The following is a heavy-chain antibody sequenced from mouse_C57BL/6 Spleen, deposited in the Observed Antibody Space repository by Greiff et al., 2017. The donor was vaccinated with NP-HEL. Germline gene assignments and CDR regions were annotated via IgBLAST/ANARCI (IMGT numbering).Heavy chain of an antibody. CDR3: ARSRAGYYVYFDY. D-gene: IGHD2-3*01. V-gene: IGHV1-26*01. J-gene: IGHJ2*01. CDR2: INPNNGGT. Sequence: EVQLQQSGPELVKPGASVKISCKASGYTFTDYYMNWVKQSHGKSLEWIGDINPNNGGTSYNQKFKGKATLTVDKSSSTAYMELRSLTSEDSAVYYCARSRAGYYVYFDYWGQGTTLTVSS. CDR1: GYTFTDYY.